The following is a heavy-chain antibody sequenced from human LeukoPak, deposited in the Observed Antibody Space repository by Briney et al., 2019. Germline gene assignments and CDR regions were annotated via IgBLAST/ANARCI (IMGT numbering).Heavy chain of an antibody. V-gene: IGHV4-30-4*01. D-gene: IGHD3-10*01. CDR3: ARDGAGGFGELWIDY. CDR1: GGSISSGDYY. CDR2: IYYSGST. Sequence: PSETLSLTCTVSGGSISSGDYYWSWIRQPPGKGLEWIGYIYYSGSTYYNPSLKSRVTISVDTSKNQFSLKLSSVTAADTAVYYCARDGAGGFGELWIDYWGQGTLATVSS. J-gene: IGHJ4*02.